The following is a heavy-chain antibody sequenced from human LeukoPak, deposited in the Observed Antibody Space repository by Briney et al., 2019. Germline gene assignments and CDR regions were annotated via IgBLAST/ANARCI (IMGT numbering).Heavy chain of an antibody. D-gene: IGHD3-10*01. Sequence: SETLSLTCAVYIDSFTNYYWSWIRQPPGKGLEWIGEISHSGSTNYNPSLKSRVTISVDTSKNQFSLKLSSVTAADTAVYYCARQHQYGSGSYYFDYWGQGTLVTVSS. CDR3: ARQHQYGSGSYYFDY. CDR2: ISHSGST. V-gene: IGHV4-34*01. CDR1: IDSFTNYY. J-gene: IGHJ4*02.